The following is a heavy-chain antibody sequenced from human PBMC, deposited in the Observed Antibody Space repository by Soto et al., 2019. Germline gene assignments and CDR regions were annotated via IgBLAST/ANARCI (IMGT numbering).Heavy chain of an antibody. CDR1: GGSISSSTQY. V-gene: IGHV4-39*01. D-gene: IGHD1-7*01. J-gene: IGHJ1*01. CDR3: ASQENS. Sequence: QLRLQESGPGLVKASETLSLTCTVSGGSISSSTQYWGWIRQPQAKGLEWIGSIYQSGRTYYNPSCKRRVSTSVDPSKNQFSLILDSVTAAHAAVYYCASQENSWGQGTLFTVSS. CDR2: IYQSGRT.